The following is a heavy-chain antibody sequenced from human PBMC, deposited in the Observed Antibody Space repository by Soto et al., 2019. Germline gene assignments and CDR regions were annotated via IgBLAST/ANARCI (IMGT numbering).Heavy chain of an antibody. CDR3: ARDRWQGATSAYYYYGMDV. D-gene: IGHD5-12*01. V-gene: IGHV1-69*13. CDR2: IIPIFGTA. J-gene: IGHJ6*02. Sequence: ASVKVSCKASGGTFSSYAISWVRQAPGQGLEWMGGIIPIFGTANYAQKFQGRVTITADESTSTAYTELSSLRSEDTAVYYCARDRWQGATSAYYYYGMDVWGQGTTVTVSS. CDR1: GGTFSSYA.